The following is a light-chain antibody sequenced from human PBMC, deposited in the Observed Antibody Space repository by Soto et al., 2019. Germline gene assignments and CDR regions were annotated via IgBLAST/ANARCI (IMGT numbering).Light chain of an antibody. Sequence: DIQMTQSPSTVSASVEDRVTITCRASQSISSWLAWYQQKPGKAPKLLIYKASSLESGVPSRFSGNGSGTEFTLTISCLQPDDFTTYYCQQYNSYSRTFGQGAKV. V-gene: IGKV1-5*03. CDR3: QQYNSYSRT. CDR2: KAS. J-gene: IGKJ1*01. CDR1: QSISSW.